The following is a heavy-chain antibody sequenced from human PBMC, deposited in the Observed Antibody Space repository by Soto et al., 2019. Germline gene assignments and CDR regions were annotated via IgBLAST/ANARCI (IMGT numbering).Heavy chain of an antibody. CDR1: GFTFSSYG. J-gene: IGHJ6*03. CDR2: ISYDGSNK. CDR3: AKDYYGSGSYYSQVRYYYMDV. Sequence: GGSLRLSCAASGFTFSSYGMHWVRQAPGKGLEWVAVISYDGSNKYYADSVKGRFTISRDNSKNTLYLQMNSLRAEDTAVYYCAKDYYGSGSYYSQVRYYYMDVWGKGTTVTVSS. V-gene: IGHV3-30*18. D-gene: IGHD3-10*01.